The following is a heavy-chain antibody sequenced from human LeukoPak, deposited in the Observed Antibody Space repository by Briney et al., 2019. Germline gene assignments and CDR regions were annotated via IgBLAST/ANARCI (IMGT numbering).Heavy chain of an antibody. Sequence: GGSLRLSCAASGFTFSNAWMSWVRQAPGRGLEWVGRIKSKTDGGTTDYAAPVKGRFTISRDDSKNTLYLQMNSLKTEDTAVYYCTTTIVGATMSFDYWGQGTLVTVSS. CDR2: IKSKTDGGTT. CDR1: GFTFSNAW. J-gene: IGHJ4*02. D-gene: IGHD1-26*01. V-gene: IGHV3-15*01. CDR3: TTTIVGATMSFDY.